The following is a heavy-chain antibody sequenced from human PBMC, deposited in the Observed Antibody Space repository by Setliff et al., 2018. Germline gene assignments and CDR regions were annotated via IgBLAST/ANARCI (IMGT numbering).Heavy chain of an antibody. CDR2: INNYNTNT. D-gene: IGHD2-8*01. Sequence: ASVKVSCKTSGYTFTNYGITWVRQAPGQGLEWMGWINNYNTNTNYAQKLQGRVTLTTDTTTSTAYMEMKNLGSDDTAVYYCSRLVRYCTKTTCQRASGGEFWGQGTLVTVSS. CDR1: GYTFTNYG. CDR3: SRLVRYCTKTTCQRASGGEF. J-gene: IGHJ4*02. V-gene: IGHV1-18*01.